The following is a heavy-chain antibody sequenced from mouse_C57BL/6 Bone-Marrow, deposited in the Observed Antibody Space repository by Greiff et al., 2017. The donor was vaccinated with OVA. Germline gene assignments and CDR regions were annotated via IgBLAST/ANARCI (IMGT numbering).Heavy chain of an antibody. Sequence: EVKLQESGPGLVKPSQSLSLTCSVTGYSITSGYYWNWIRQFPGNKLEWMGYISYDGSNNYNPSLKNRISITRDTSKNQFFLKLNSVTTEGTATYYCAIEKFPYYYGSREYYFDYWGQGTTLTVSS. J-gene: IGHJ2*01. CDR2: ISYDGSN. V-gene: IGHV3-6*01. D-gene: IGHD1-1*01. CDR1: GYSITSGYY. CDR3: AIEKFPYYYGSREYYFDY.